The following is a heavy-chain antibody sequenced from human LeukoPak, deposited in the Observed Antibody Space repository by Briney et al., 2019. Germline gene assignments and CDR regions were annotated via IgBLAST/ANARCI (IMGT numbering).Heavy chain of an antibody. V-gene: IGHV3-23*01. CDR2: ISGSGGST. J-gene: IGHJ4*02. Sequence: RGSLRLSCAASGFTFSSYAMNWVRQAPGKGLEWVSAISGSGGSTYYADSVQGRFTISRDNSKNTLYLQMNSLRAEDTAVYYCAKELYYYGSSGYYYVIDYWGQGTLVTVSS. CDR3: AKELYYYGSSGYYYVIDY. CDR1: GFTFSSYA. D-gene: IGHD3-22*01.